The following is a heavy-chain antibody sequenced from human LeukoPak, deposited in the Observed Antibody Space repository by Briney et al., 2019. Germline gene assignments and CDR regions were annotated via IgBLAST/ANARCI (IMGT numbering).Heavy chain of an antibody. V-gene: IGHV5-51*01. J-gene: IGHJ6*03. CDR2: IYPDDSDT. D-gene: IGHD2-8*01. CDR1: GYSFTSYW. CDR3: ARLAFCTNAVCFSNYYYSMDV. Sequence: GESLKISCKGSGYSFTSYWIGWVRQMPGKGLEWMGIIYPDDSDTKYSPSFQGQVTISGDKSISPAYLQWSSLKASDTAMYYCARLAFCTNAVCFSNYYYSMDVWGRGTTVTVSS.